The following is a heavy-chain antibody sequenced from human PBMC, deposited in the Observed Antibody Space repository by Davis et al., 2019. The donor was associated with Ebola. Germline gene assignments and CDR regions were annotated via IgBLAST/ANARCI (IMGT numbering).Heavy chain of an antibody. CDR2: INPSGGST. Sequence: GESLKISCKASGYTFTSYYMHWVRQAPGQGLEWMGIINPSGGSTSYAQKFQGRVTMTRDTSTSTVYMELSSLRSDDTARYYCARDVRGITGPSEYWGQGTLVTVSS. D-gene: IGHD1-1*01. CDR1: GYTFTSYY. V-gene: IGHV1-46*01. J-gene: IGHJ4*02. CDR3: ARDVRGITGPSEY.